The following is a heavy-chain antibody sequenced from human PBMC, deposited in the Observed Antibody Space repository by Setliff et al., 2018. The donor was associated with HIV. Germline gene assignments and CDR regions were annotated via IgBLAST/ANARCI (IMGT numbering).Heavy chain of an antibody. J-gene: IGHJ6*02. D-gene: IGHD2-2*01. CDR1: GGSLSSGSHY. CDR2: FYTSGTT. Sequence: SETLSLTCSVSGGSLSSGSHYCTWLRQAAGEGLEWIGHFYTSGTTNYNPSLESRVTISVDTSKNQFSLKLSSVTAADAAVYYCGTAMYYYYGLDVWGQGIRVTVSS. V-gene: IGHV4-61*09. CDR3: GTAMYYYYGLDV.